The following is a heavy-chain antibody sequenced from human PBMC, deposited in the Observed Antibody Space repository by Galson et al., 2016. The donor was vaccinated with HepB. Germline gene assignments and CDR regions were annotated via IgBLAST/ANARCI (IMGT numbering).Heavy chain of an antibody. CDR2: ISAYNGNA. CDR1: GYTFTSYG. Sequence: SVKVSCKASGYTFTSYGLSWVRQAPGQGFEWMGWISAYNGNANYAQKFQGRVTMTRDTSSTTAYMELRSLRSDDTAVYYCARSLDYYYGMDVWGQGTTVTVSS. V-gene: IGHV1-18*01. J-gene: IGHJ6*02. CDR3: ARSLDYYYGMDV.